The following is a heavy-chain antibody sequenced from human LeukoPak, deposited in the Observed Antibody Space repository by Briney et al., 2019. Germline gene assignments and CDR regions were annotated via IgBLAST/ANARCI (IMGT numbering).Heavy chain of an antibody. V-gene: IGHV1-2*02. J-gene: IGHJ5*02. Sequence: GASVKVSCKASGYTFTLYYMHWVRQAPGQGLEWMGWINPNSGGTNYAQKFQGRVTMTRDTSISTAYMELSRLRSDDTAVYYCARSIAVTGHWFDPWGQGTLVTVSS. CDR1: GYTFTLYY. CDR2: INPNSGGT. D-gene: IGHD6-19*01. CDR3: ARSIAVTGHWFDP.